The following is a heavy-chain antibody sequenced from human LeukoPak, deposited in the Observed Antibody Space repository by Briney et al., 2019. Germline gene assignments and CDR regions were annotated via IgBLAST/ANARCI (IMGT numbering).Heavy chain of an antibody. CDR3: MRDYMGWFDP. CDR1: GFSLSNFQ. D-gene: IGHD3-10*01. V-gene: IGHV3-30-3*01. J-gene: IGHJ5*02. Sequence: GRSLRLSCVASGFSLSNFQMYWVRQAPGKGLEWVSIISLDGSTEFYADSVKGRFTISRDGASNTLHLEMNNLRTEDTAVYYCMRDYMGWFDPWGQGTLVTVSS. CDR2: ISLDGSTE.